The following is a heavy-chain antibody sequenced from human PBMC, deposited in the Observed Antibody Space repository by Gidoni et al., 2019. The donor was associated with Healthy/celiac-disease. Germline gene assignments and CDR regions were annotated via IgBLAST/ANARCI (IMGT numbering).Heavy chain of an antibody. CDR2: IKSKTDGGTT. J-gene: IGHJ6*02. Sequence: EVQLVESGGGLVKPGGSLRLSCAASGFTFSNAWMNWVRQAPGKGLELVGRIKSKTDGGTTDYAVPVKGRFTISRDDSKNTLYLQMNSLKTEDTAVYYCSSCIPVGDYYYYGMDVWGQGTTVTVSS. V-gene: IGHV3-15*07. D-gene: IGHD6-19*01. CDR1: GFTFSNAW. CDR3: SSCIPVGDYYYYGMDV.